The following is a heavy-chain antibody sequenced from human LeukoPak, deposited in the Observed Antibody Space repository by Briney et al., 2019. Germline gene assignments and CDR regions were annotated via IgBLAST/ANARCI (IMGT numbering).Heavy chain of an antibody. J-gene: IGHJ4*02. V-gene: IGHV3-21*01. CDR3: ARAGVGAFDI. CDR2: ISSSSSYI. CDR1: GFTFSSYS. Sequence: GGSLRLSCAASGFTFSSYSMNWVRQAPEKGLEWASSISSSSSYIYYADSVKGRFTISRDNAKNSLYLQMNSLRAEDTAVYYCARAGVGAFDIWGQGALVTVSS. D-gene: IGHD1-26*01.